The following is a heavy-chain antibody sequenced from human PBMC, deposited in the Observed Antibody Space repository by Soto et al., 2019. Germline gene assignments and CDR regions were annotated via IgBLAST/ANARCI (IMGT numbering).Heavy chain of an antibody. Sequence: QVQLVQSGAEVKKPGASVKVSCKASGYTFTSYDINWVRQATGQGLEWMGWMNPNSGNTGYAQKFQGRVTMTRNTSISTAYMELSSLRSEDTAVYYCARGKLWLHYYYYGMDVWGQGTTVTVSS. CDR3: ARGKLWLHYYYYGMDV. J-gene: IGHJ6*02. CDR1: GYTFTSYD. CDR2: MNPNSGNT. V-gene: IGHV1-8*01. D-gene: IGHD5-18*01.